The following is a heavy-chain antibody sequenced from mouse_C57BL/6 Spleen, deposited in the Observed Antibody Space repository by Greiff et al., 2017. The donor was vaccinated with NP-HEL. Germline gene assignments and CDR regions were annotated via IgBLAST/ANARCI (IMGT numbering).Heavy chain of an antibody. J-gene: IGHJ2*01. V-gene: IGHV1-72*01. Sequence: VQLQQPGAELVKPGASVKLSCKASGYTFTSYWMHWVKQRPGRGLEWIGRIDANSGGTKYNEKFKSKATLTVYKPSSTAYMQLSSLTSEDSAVYYCARWGTVVPFFDYWGQGTTLTVSS. CDR1: GYTFTSYW. CDR2: IDANSGGT. D-gene: IGHD1-1*01. CDR3: ARWGTVVPFFDY.